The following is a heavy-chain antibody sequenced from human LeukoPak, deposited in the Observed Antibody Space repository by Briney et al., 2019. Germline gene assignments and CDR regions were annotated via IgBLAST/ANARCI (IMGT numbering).Heavy chain of an antibody. V-gene: IGHV4-39*01. CDR2: IYYSGST. CDR1: GGSISSNSYY. CDR3: ARIRAAAAGTV. Sequence: SETLSLICTVSGGSISSNSYYWGWIRQPPGKGLEWIGSIYYSGSTYNNPSLKSRVSTSVDTSKNQFSLKLSSVTAADTAVYYCARIRAAAAGTVWGQGTLVTVSS. D-gene: IGHD6-13*01. J-gene: IGHJ4*02.